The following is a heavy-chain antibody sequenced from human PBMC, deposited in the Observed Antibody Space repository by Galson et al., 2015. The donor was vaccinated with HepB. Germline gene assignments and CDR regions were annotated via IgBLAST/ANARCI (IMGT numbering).Heavy chain of an antibody. CDR3: ARDSIVVVPAHLFDP. V-gene: IGHV1-2*02. Sequence: SVKVSCKASGYTFTGYYMHWVRQAPGQGLEWMGWINPNSGGTNYAQKFQGRVAMTRDTSISTAYMELSRLRSDDTAVYYCARDSIVVVPAHLFDPWGQGTLVTVSS. J-gene: IGHJ5*02. CDR2: INPNSGGT. D-gene: IGHD2-2*01. CDR1: GYTFTGYY.